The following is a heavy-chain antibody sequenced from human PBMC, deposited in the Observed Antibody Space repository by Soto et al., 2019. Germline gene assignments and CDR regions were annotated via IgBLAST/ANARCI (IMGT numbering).Heavy chain of an antibody. CDR1: GYTFSSYY. V-gene: IGHV1-46*01. J-gene: IGHJ4*02. CDR2: INPNGGST. D-gene: IGHD3-9*01. CDR3: ARGLGLGDC. Sequence: QVQLVQSGAEVKKPGASVKVSCKASGYTFSSYYIHWVRQAPGKGLDWIERINPNGGSTNYAQNFQGRLNAARDTSTATVYMDLSALTSDDTAMYYCARGLGLGDCWGQGTLVTVSS.